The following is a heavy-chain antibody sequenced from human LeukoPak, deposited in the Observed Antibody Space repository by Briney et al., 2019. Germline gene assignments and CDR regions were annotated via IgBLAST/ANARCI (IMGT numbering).Heavy chain of an antibody. D-gene: IGHD3-16*01. CDR1: GGSMNTVSYY. CDR2: VYSRGSI. Sequence: SETLSLTCTVSGGSMNTVSYYWVCIRQAPEKGLECIGSVYSRGSIYSNPSLRSRVTISLDTSTNQFSLNLSSVAVADTALYYCARDRLSLGAFDIWGPGTTVVVSS. V-gene: IGHV4-39*07. CDR3: ARDRLSLGAFDI. J-gene: IGHJ3*02.